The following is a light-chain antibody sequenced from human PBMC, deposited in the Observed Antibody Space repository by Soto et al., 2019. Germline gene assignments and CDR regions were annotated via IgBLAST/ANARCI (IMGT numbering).Light chain of an antibody. CDR2: ENN. Sequence: QSVLTQPPSVSAAPGQKVTISCSGTSFNIGNNYVSWYQQLPGTAPKLLIYENNKRRSGILDRFSGSKSGTSATLGITGVQTGDEADYYCGTWDSSLSAFVFGTGTKLTVL. V-gene: IGLV1-51*02. J-gene: IGLJ1*01. CDR1: SFNIGNNY. CDR3: GTWDSSLSAFV.